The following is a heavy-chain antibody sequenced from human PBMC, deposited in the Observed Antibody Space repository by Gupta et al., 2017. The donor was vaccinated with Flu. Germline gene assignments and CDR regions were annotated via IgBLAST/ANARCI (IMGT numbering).Heavy chain of an antibody. CDR2: ISGSGGST. V-gene: IGHV3-23*01. CDR3: AKDLSVCSSTSCYPALDY. J-gene: IGHJ4*02. Sequence: KGLEWVSAISGSGGSTYYADSVKGRFTISRDNSKNALYLQMNSLRAEDTAVYYCAKDLSVCSSTSCYPALDYWGQGTLVTGSS. D-gene: IGHD2-2*01.